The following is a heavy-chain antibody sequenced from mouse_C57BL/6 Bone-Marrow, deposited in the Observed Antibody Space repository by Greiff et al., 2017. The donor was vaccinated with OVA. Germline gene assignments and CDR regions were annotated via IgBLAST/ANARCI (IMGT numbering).Heavy chain of an antibody. V-gene: IGHV1-69*01. CDR3: ASSEVRPSRPYCAMDY. J-gene: IGHJ4*01. Sequence: QVQLQQPGAELVMPGASVKLSCKASGYTFTSYWMHWVKQRPGQGLEWIGEIDPSDSYTNYNQKFKGKSTLTVDKSSSTAYMQLSSLTSEDSAVYYCASSEVRPSRPYCAMDYWGQGTSVTVSS. CDR2: IDPSDSYT. CDR1: GYTFTSYW.